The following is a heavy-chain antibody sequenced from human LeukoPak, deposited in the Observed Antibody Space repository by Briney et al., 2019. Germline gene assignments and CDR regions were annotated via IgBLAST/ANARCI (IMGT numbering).Heavy chain of an antibody. J-gene: IGHJ4*02. V-gene: IGHV4-39*07. CDR1: GGSISSSSYY. Sequence: SSETLSLTCTVSGGSISSSSYYWGWVRQPPGKGVEWIGRIYYSGSTYYNPSLKSRVTISVDTSKNQFSLKLSSGTAADTAVYYCARDNTLYYYDSSGIDYWGQGTLVTVSS. CDR2: IYYSGST. D-gene: IGHD3-22*01. CDR3: ARDNTLYYYDSSGIDY.